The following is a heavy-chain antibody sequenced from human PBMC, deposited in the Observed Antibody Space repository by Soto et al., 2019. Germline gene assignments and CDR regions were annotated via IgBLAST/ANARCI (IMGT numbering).Heavy chain of an antibody. Sequence: QVQLVQSGAEVKKPGASVKVSCKASGYTFTSYDINWVRQDTGQGLEWMGWMNPNSGNTGYAQKFHGRVTMTRNTSINTAYMDLSSVRSEDTAVYYCARERSGYFDYWGQGTLVTVSS. CDR3: ARERSGYFDY. D-gene: IGHD2-15*01. J-gene: IGHJ4*02. CDR1: GYTFTSYD. V-gene: IGHV1-8*01. CDR2: MNPNSGNT.